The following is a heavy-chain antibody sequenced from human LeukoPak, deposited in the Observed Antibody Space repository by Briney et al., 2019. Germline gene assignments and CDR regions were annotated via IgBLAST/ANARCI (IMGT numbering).Heavy chain of an antibody. CDR3: ARENGLITFGGVIAGDAFDI. CDR1: GGSISSYY. D-gene: IGHD3-16*02. J-gene: IGHJ3*02. V-gene: IGHV4-59*01. CDR2: IYYSGST. Sequence: SETLSLTCTVSGGSISSYYWSWIRQPPGKGLEWIGYIYYSGSTNYNPSLKSRVTISVDTSKNQFSLKLSSVTAADTAVYYCARENGLITFGGVIAGDAFDIWGQGTMVTVSS.